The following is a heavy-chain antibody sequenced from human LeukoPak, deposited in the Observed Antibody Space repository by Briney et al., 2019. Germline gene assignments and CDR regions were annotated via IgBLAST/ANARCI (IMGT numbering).Heavy chain of an antibody. CDR3: VRDSDSVDAFDI. Sequence: SQALSLTCAISGDSVSSNSAAWNWIRQSPSRGLEWLGRTYYRSKWYNDYAVSVKSRITINPDTSKNQFSLQLNSVTPGDTAVYYCVRDSDSVDAFDIWGQGTMVTVSS. V-gene: IGHV6-1*01. J-gene: IGHJ3*02. CDR1: GDSVSSNSAA. CDR2: TYYRSKWYN.